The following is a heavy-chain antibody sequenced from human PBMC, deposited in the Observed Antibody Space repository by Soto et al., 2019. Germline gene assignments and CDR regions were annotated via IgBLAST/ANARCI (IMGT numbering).Heavy chain of an antibody. V-gene: IGHV3-33*01. Sequence: QVQLVESGGGVVQPGRSLRLSCAASGFTFSSYGMHWVRQAPGKGLEWVAVIWYDGSNKYYADSVKGRFTISRDNSKKAVYLQMNSLRAEDRAVYYCARDFRSGMDVWGQGTTVTVSS. CDR3: ARDFRSGMDV. CDR1: GFTFSSYG. D-gene: IGHD3-10*01. CDR2: IWYDGSNK. J-gene: IGHJ6*02.